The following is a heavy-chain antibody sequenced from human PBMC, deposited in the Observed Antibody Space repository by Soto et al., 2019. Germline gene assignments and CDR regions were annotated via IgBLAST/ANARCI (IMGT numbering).Heavy chain of an antibody. CDR3: AHRVLRTVFGLVTTTAIYFDF. CDR1: GFSLTTTGVG. J-gene: IGHJ4*02. D-gene: IGHD3-3*01. CDR2: IYWDDDN. Sequence: QITLNESGPTVVRPTETLTLTCRFSGFSLTTTGVGVGWIRQSPAKAPEWLALIYWDDDNRYSASLKSRLTINKETSKNQVVLTVSDLDPTDTATYYCAHRVLRTVFGLVTTTAIYFDFWGQGTPVAVSS. V-gene: IGHV2-5*02.